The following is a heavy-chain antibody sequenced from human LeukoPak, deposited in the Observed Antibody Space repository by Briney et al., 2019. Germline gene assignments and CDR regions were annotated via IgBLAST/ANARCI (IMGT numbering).Heavy chain of an antibody. CDR3: ARLITGTTTAFDI. Sequence: PSETLSLTCSVSGGSISGYYWTWIRQPAGKRLEWIGRVYTSGSTNYNPSLKTRLTMSVDTSKNQFSLKLSSVTAADTAVYYCARLITGTTTAFDIWGQGTMVTVSS. CDR2: VYTSGST. CDR1: GGSISGYY. V-gene: IGHV4-4*07. J-gene: IGHJ3*02. D-gene: IGHD1-7*01.